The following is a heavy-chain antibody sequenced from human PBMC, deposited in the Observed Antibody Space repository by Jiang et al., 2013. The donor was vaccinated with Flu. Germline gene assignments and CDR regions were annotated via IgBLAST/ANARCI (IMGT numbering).Heavy chain of an antibody. CDR2: IFWDDDK. CDR1: GFSLTTYWSGV. J-gene: IGHJ5*02. Sequence: KPTQTLTLTCTFSGFSLTTYWSGVWAWIRQPPGKALEWLAIIFWDDDKRYSPSLKSRLTITKDTSKNQVVFTMTDMDPVDTATYYCVHSLVRSRLDPWGQGTPVIVSS. D-gene: IGHD3-16*02. V-gene: IGHV2-5*02. CDR3: VHSLVRSRLDP.